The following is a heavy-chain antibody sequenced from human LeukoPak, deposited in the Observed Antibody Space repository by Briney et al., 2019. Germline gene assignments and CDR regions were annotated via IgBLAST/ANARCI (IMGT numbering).Heavy chain of an antibody. CDR2: ISSSSSCT. Sequence: SGESLRLSCAASGFTFSDYYMSWIRQAPGKGLEWVSYISSSSSCTNYADSVRGRFTISRDNAKNSLFLQMNSLRAEDTAVYYCARGANWAFDYWGQGTLVTVSS. J-gene: IGHJ4*02. D-gene: IGHD7-27*01. V-gene: IGHV3-11*05. CDR3: ARGANWAFDY. CDR1: GFTFSDYY.